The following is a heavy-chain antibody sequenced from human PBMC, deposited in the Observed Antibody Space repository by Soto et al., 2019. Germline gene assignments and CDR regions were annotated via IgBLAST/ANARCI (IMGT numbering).Heavy chain of an antibody. CDR3: ARGGEEQWLPNPFDY. D-gene: IGHD6-19*01. CDR2: INPSGGST. V-gene: IGHV1-46*01. CDR1: GYTFTSYY. J-gene: IGHJ4*02. Sequence: GASVKVSCKASGYTFTSYYMHWVRQAPGQGLEWMGIINPSGGSTSYAQKFQGRVTMTRDTSTSTVYMELSSLRSEDTAVYYCARGGEEQWLPNPFDYWGQGTLVTVSS.